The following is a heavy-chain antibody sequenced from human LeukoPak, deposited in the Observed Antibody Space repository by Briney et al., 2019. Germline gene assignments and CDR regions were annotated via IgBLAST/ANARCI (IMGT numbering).Heavy chain of an antibody. Sequence: GGSLRLSCAASGFTFSSYWMHWVRQAPGKGLVWVSRIHSDGSSTDYADSVKGRFTISRDNANNTVYLQMHSLRAEDTAVYFCARGTMIGRFDSWGQGTLVTVSS. V-gene: IGHV3-74*01. CDR2: IHSDGSST. J-gene: IGHJ4*02. CDR1: GFTFSSYW. D-gene: IGHD3-22*01. CDR3: ARGTMIGRFDS.